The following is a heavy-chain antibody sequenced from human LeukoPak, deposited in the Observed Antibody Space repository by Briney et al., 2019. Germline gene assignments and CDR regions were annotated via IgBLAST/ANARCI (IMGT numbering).Heavy chain of an antibody. V-gene: IGHV3-30*02. J-gene: IGHJ4*02. Sequence: GGSLRLSCAASGFIFSTYAMHWVRQAPGKGLEWVAFIRYDGGNKYYADSVKGRFTISRDNSKNTLYLQMNSLRAEDTAVYYCAKVLRFLEWTFDYWGQGTLVTVSS. CDR1: GFIFSTYA. D-gene: IGHD3-3*01. CDR3: AKVLRFLEWTFDY. CDR2: IRYDGGNK.